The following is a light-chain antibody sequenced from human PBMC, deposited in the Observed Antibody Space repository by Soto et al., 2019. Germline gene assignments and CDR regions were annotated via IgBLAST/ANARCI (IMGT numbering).Light chain of an antibody. CDR1: SSDVGGYNY. CDR2: EVS. V-gene: IGLV2-14*01. CDR3: SSYTSSSKDV. Sequence: QSALTQPASVSGSPGQSITISCTGTSSDVGGYNYVSWYQQHPGKAPKLMIYEVSNRPSGVSNRFSGSKSDNTASLTISGLQAEDEADYYCSSYTSSSKDVFGTGTKLTVL. J-gene: IGLJ1*01.